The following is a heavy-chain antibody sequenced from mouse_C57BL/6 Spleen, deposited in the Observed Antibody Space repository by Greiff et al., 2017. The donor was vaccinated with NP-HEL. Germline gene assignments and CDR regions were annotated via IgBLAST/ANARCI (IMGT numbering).Heavy chain of an antibody. CDR3: TAYSPYFDY. CDR2: IRLKSDNYAT. V-gene: IGHV6-3*01. D-gene: IGHD2-10*01. J-gene: IGHJ2*01. CDR1: GFTFSNYW. Sequence: EVQGVESGGGLVQPGGSMKLSCVASGFTFSNYWMNWVRQSPEKGLEWVAQIRLKSDNYATHYAESVKGRFTISRDDSKSSVYLQMNNLRAEDTGIYYCTAYSPYFDYWGQGTTLTVSS.